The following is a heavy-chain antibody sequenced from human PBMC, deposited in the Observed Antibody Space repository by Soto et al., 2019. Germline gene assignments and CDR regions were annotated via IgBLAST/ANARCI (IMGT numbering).Heavy chain of an antibody. CDR3: ARWIDNGYFYY. V-gene: IGHV1-3*01. CDR1: GFSFTSYS. D-gene: IGHD1-1*01. CDR2: INAGRGKT. J-gene: IGHJ4*02. Sequence: QGQLVQSGAEVKKPGASVKVSCGTSGFSFTSYSFHWVRQAPAQGLQWMGWINAGRGKTKYSQQFQGRVTFTWDTSANTVYMELGRLTSEDTSVFYCARWIDNGYFYYWGQGTLVTVSA.